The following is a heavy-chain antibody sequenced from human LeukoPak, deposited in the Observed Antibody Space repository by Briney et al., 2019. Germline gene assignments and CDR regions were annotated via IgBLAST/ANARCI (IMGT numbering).Heavy chain of an antibody. V-gene: IGHV3-11*06. CDR3: ARGGGYSYGHLNFDY. CDR2: ISSSSSYT. CDR1: GFTFSDYY. Sequence: PGGSLRLSCAASGFTFSDYYMSWIRQAPGKGLEWVSYISSSSSYTNYADSVKGRFTISRDNAKNSLHLQMNSLRAEDTAVYYCARGGGYSYGHLNFDYWGQGTLVTVSS. J-gene: IGHJ4*02. D-gene: IGHD5-18*01.